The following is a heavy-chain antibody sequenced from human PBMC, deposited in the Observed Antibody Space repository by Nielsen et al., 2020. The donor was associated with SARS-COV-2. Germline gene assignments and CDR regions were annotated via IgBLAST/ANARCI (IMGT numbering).Heavy chain of an antibody. D-gene: IGHD5-12*01. CDR1: SASISSGGYF. Sequence: TLSLTCTVSSASISSGGYFWSWIRQHPGKGLEWIGYIYFTGRTSYSPSLKSRVAMSVDTSKNQFSLDLKSVTAADTAVYYCAREASGYDHYKYGMDVWGLGATVTVSS. CDR2: IYFTGRT. V-gene: IGHV4-31*03. CDR3: AREASGYDHYKYGMDV. J-gene: IGHJ6*02.